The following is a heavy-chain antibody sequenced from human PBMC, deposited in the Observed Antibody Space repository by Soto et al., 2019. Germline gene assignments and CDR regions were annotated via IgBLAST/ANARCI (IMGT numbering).Heavy chain of an antibody. J-gene: IGHJ5*02. CDR1: GGSISSSSYY. V-gene: IGHV4-39*01. CDR2: IYYSGST. CDR3: ARNRARNWFDP. Sequence: SETLSLTCIVSGGSISSSSYYWGWIRQPPGKGLEWIGSIYYSGSTYYNPSLKSRVTISVDTSKNQFSLKLSSVTAADTAVFYCARNRARNWFDPWGQGTLVTVSS. D-gene: IGHD6-6*01.